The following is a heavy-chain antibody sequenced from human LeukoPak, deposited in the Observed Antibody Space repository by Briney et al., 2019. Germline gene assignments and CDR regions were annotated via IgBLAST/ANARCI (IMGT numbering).Heavy chain of an antibody. CDR3: ARDRHCANGVCHSPPSMDV. V-gene: IGHV3-33*01. J-gene: IGHJ6*02. CDR2: IWFGGKNE. Sequence: GRSLRLSCAASGFTFSSYGMHWVRQAPGKGLEWVADIWFGGKNEHFADSVKGRFTISRDNSKNTMYLQINSLRAEDTAVYYCARDRHCANGVCHSPPSMDVWGQGTTVTVSS. CDR1: GFTFSSYG. D-gene: IGHD2-8*01.